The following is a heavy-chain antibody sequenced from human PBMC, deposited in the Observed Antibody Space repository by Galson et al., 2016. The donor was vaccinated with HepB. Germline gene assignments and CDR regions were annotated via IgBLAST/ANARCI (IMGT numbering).Heavy chain of an antibody. CDR1: GFTFSSYA. J-gene: IGHJ4*02. V-gene: IGHV3-23*01. CDR2: ITDSGGST. Sequence: SLRLSCAASGFTFSSYAMSWVRQAPGKGLEWVTGITDSGGSTSYADSVEGRFTIPRDNSKNTLYLHLNSLRADDTAVYYCAKDRGGSYNSRTYYPAFDYWGQGTLVTVSS. D-gene: IGHD2/OR15-2a*01. CDR3: AKDRGGSYNSRTYYPAFDY.